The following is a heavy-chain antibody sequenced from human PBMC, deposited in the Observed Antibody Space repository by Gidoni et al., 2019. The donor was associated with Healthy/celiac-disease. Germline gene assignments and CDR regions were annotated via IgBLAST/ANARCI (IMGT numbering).Heavy chain of an antibody. CDR2: ISCSGGST. D-gene: IGHD3-9*01. CDR1: GFTFSSYA. CDR3: AKHSDDILTDY. V-gene: IGHV3-23*01. J-gene: IGHJ4*02. Sequence: EVQLLESGGGLVQPGGSLRLSCAASGFTFSSYAMSWVRHAPGKGLGWVSAISCSGGSTYYADSVKGRFTISRDNSKNTLYLQMNSLRAEDTAVYYCAKHSDDILTDYWGQGTLVTVSS.